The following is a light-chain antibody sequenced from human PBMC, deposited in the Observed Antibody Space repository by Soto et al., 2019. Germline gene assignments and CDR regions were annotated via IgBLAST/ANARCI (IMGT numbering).Light chain of an antibody. V-gene: IGLV2-14*03. CDR2: DVS. J-gene: IGLJ2*01. CDR3: SSYTSSSTVV. CDR1: SSDVGGYNY. Sequence: QSALTQPASVSGSPGQSIAISCTGTSSDVGGYNYVSWYQQHPGKAPKLIIYDVSNRPSGVSNRLSGSKSGSTASLTISGLQAEDEADYYCSSYTSSSTVVFGGGTKLTVL.